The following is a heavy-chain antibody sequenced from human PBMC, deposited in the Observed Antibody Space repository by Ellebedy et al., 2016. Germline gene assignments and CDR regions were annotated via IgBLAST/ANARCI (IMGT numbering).Heavy chain of an antibody. CDR2: ISYDGTDK. J-gene: IGHJ4*02. CDR3: AKDVVSGLDAEVFDY. CDR1: GFTFSNAW. V-gene: IGHV3-30*18. D-gene: IGHD2-21*01. Sequence: GGSLRLXXAASGFTFSNAWMSWVRQAPGKGLEWVALISYDGTDKYYADSVKGRFTISRDNSKNTLYLQMNSLRAEDTAVYYCAKDVVSGLDAEVFDYWGQGTLVTVSS.